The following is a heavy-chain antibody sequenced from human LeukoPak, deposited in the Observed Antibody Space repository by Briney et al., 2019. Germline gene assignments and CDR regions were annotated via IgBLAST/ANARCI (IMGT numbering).Heavy chain of an antibody. CDR2: ISNNGGYT. D-gene: IGHD5-24*01. V-gene: IGHV3-23*01. CDR1: GFTFSSSA. CDR3: ARGINWYYFDY. J-gene: IGHJ4*02. Sequence: GGSLRLSCAASGFTFSSSAMSWVRQAPGKGLEWVSAISNNGGYTYYADSVQGRFTISRDNSKNTLYLQMNSLRAEDTAVYYCARGINWYYFDYWGQGTLVTVSS.